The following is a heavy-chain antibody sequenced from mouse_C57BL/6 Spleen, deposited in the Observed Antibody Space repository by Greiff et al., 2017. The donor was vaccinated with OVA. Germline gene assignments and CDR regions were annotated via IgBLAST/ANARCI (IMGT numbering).Heavy chain of an antibody. J-gene: IGHJ2*01. CDR1: GYTFTDYY. Sequence: EVQLQQSGPELVKPGASVKISCKASGYTFTDYYMNWVKQSHGKSLEWIGDINPNNGGTSYNQKFKGKATLTVDKSSSTAYMELRSLTSEDSAVYYCARRNYGNYGYFDYWGQGTTLTVSS. CDR3: ARRNYGNYGYFDY. D-gene: IGHD2-1*01. CDR2: INPNNGGT. V-gene: IGHV1-26*01.